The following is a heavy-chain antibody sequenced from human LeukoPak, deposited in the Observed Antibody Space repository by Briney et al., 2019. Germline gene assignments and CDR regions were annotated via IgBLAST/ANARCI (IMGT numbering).Heavy chain of an antibody. CDR1: GGSISSSSYY. Sequence: SETLSLTCTVSGGSISSSSYYWGWIRQPPGKGLEWIGSIYYSGSTYYNPSLKSRVTISVDTSKNQFSLKLSSVTAADTAVYYCARAEQWLVGTWGQGTLVTVSS. D-gene: IGHD6-19*01. CDR3: ARAEQWLVGT. J-gene: IGHJ5*02. V-gene: IGHV4-39*07. CDR2: IYYSGST.